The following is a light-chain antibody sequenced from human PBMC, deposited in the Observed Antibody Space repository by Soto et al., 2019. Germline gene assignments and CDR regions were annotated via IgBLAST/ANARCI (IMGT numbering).Light chain of an antibody. CDR3: QQYGSSPPIT. V-gene: IGKV3-20*01. CDR1: QSVSNSY. J-gene: IGKJ5*01. Sequence: EIVLTQSPGTLSLSPGERATLSCRASQSVSNSYLACYQQKPGQAPRLLIYGAATRATGIPDCFSGSGSGTDFILTFIRLEPKDFAVYYCQQYGSSPPITFGQGTRLEIK. CDR2: GAA.